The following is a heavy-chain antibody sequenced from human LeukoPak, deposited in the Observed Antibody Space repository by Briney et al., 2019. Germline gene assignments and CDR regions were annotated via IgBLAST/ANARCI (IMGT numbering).Heavy chain of an antibody. V-gene: IGHV1-69*05. CDR2: IIPIFGTA. D-gene: IGHD3-3*01. Sequence: SVKVSCKASGGTFSSYAISWVRQAPGQGLEWMGGIIPIFGTANYAQKFQGRVTITTDESTSTAYMELSSLRAEDTAVYHCATFLEWLLDYWGQGTLVTVSS. CDR1: GGTFSSYA. CDR3: ATFLEWLLDY. J-gene: IGHJ4*02.